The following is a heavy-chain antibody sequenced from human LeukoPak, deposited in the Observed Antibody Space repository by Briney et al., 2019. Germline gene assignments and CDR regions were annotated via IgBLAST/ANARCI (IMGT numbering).Heavy chain of an antibody. V-gene: IGHV3-11*01. D-gene: IGHD3-16*02. J-gene: IGHJ4*02. CDR1: GFTFSDYN. CDR2: ISSSGSTI. CDR3: ARASSDYVWGSYRPFYFDY. Sequence: PGGSLRLSCAASGFTFSDYNMSWIRQAPGKGLEWVSYISSSGSTIYYADSVKGRFTISRDNAKNSLYLQMNSLRAEDTAVYYCARASSDYVWGSYRPFYFDYWGQGTLVTVSS.